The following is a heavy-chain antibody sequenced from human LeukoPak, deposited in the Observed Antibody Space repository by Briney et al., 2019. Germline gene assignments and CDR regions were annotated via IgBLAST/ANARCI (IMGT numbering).Heavy chain of an antibody. CDR1: GGSISNYD. J-gene: IGHJ4*02. CDR2: IYNSGST. V-gene: IGHV4-59*01. CDR3: ARVGAAMDNFDY. D-gene: IGHD5-18*01. Sequence: SETLSLTCAVSGGSISNYDWSWIRQFPGKGLEWTGYIYNSGSTNYNPSLKSRVTISKDTSKNQFSLKLSSVTAADTAVYYCARVGAAMDNFDYWGQGTLVTVS.